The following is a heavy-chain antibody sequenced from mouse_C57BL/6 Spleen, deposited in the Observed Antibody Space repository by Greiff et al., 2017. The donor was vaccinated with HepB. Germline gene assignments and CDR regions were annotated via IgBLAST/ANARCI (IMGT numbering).Heavy chain of an antibody. V-gene: IGHV1-15*01. D-gene: IGHD1-1*01. J-gene: IGHJ4*01. CDR1: GSTLTTFK. CDR2: VDPETGGP. CDR3: TRNYYGSRDYAMDY. Sequence: VQLQQSGAELVRPGASVTLSCKASGSTLTTFKMPGVKQTPVHGLECIGAVDPETGGPAYNQKFKGKAILTADKSSSTAYMELRSLTSEDSAVYYCTRNYYGSRDYAMDYWGQGTSVTVSS.